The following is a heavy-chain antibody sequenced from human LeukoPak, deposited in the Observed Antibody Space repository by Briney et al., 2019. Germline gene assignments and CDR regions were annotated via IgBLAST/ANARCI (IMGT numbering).Heavy chain of an antibody. Sequence: PSETLSLTCTVSGGSVSSGSYYWSWIRQPPGKGLEWIGYIYYSGSTNYNPSLKSRVTISVDTSKNQFSLKLSSVTAADTAVYYCARRQRGYSYGTRIDYWGQGTLVTVSS. CDR3: ARRQRGYSYGTRIDY. CDR1: GGSVSSGSYY. CDR2: IYYSGST. D-gene: IGHD5-18*01. J-gene: IGHJ4*02. V-gene: IGHV4-61*01.